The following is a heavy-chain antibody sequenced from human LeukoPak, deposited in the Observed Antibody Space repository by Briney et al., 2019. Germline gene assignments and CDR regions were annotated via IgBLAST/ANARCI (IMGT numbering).Heavy chain of an antibody. J-gene: IGHJ6*03. D-gene: IGHD6-13*01. CDR1: GFTFSNAW. Sequence: GGSLRLSCAASGFTFSNAWMHWVRQAPGKGLVWVSRINSDGSSTSYADSVKGRFTISRDNAKNTLYLQMNSLRAEDTAVYYCAGGSSWPNRPNYYYYYMDVWGKGTTVTISS. CDR2: INSDGSST. CDR3: AGGSSWPNRPNYYYYYMDV. V-gene: IGHV3-74*01.